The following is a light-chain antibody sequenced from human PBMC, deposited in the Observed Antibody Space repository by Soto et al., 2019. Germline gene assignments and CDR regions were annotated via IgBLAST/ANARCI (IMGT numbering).Light chain of an antibody. CDR1: QSVASN. CDR3: QQYNNWPPIT. V-gene: IGKV3-15*01. J-gene: IGKJ5*01. Sequence: EIVMTQSPATLSVSPGDSATLSCRASQSVASNLAWYQHKPGQAPRLLIYSSSTRATGIPARFSGSGSGTEFTLTISSLQSEDFAVYYCQQYNNWPPITFGQGTRLEIK. CDR2: SSS.